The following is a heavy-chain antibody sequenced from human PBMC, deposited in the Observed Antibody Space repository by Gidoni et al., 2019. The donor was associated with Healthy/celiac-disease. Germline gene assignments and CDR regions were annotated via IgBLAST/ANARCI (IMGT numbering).Heavy chain of an antibody. CDR2: IIPIFGTA. CDR1: GGTFSSYA. V-gene: IGHV1-69*06. CDR3: ASGDYGDYENRGKAKYYYYYMDV. J-gene: IGHJ6*03. D-gene: IGHD4-17*01. Sequence: QVQLVQSGAEVKKPGSSVKVSCKASGGTFSSYAISWVRQAPGQGLEWMGGIIPIFGTANYAQKFQGRVTITADKSTSTAYMELSSLRSEDTAVYYCASGDYGDYENRGKAKYYYYYMDVWGKGTTVTVSS.